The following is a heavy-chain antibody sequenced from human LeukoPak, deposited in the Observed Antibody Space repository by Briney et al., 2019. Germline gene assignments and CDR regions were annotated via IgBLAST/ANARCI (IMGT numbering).Heavy chain of an antibody. CDR3: ARVNFRDYRGYTWFEP. D-gene: IGHD3-10*01. Sequence: GGSLRLSCKGSGVTFSDCAVTWFRQTPGKGPEWVGFVRTRTHGGAPETAASVRGRFNVSRDDSAGIAYLQMTSLRTEDTAMYYCARVNFRDYRGYTWFEPWGQGTLVTVSS. J-gene: IGHJ5*02. CDR2: VRTRTHGGAP. CDR1: GVTFSDCA. V-gene: IGHV3-49*03.